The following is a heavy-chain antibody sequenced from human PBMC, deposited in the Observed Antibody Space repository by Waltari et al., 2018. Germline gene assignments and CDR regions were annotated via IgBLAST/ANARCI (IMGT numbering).Heavy chain of an antibody. CDR3: AKDSYRDYYYYMDV. D-gene: IGHD3-10*01. J-gene: IGHJ6*03. CDR2: IRYDGSNK. V-gene: IGHV3-30*02. Sequence: VQLVESGGGVVQPGGSLRLSCAASGFTFSSYGIHWVRQAPGKGLEWVAFIRYDGSNKYYADSVKGRFTISRDNSKNTLYLQMNSLRAEDTAVYYCAKDSYRDYYYYMDVWGKGTTVTVSS. CDR1: GFTFSSYG.